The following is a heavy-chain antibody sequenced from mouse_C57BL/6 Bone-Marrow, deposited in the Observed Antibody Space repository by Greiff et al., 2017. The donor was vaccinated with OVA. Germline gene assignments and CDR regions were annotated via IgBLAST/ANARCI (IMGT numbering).Heavy chain of an antibody. V-gene: IGHV1-81*01. D-gene: IGHD2-1*01. CDR2: IYPRSGNT. J-gene: IGHJ3*01. CDR3: AYGNYVGFAY. Sequence: VKLQESGAELARPGASVKLSCKASGYTFTRYGISWVKQRTGQGLEWIGEIYPRSGNTYYNEKFKGKATLTADKSSSTAYMELRSLTSEDSAVYFCAYGNYVGFAYWGQGTLVTVSA. CDR1: GYTFTRYG.